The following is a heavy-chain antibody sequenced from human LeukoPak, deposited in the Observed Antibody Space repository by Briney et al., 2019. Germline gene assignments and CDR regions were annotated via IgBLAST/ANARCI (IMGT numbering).Heavy chain of an antibody. J-gene: IGHJ4*02. CDR2: VSLYESDT. CDR3: ATDSDDF. Sequence: ASVKVSCKTSRYTFNKYGLIWVRQAPGQGLEWMGWVSLYESDTKYGQNFQGRATLTTDSSTYTAYLELKSLRFDDTAVYYCATDSDDFWGQGTLVAVSS. CDR1: RYTFNKYG. V-gene: IGHV1-18*01.